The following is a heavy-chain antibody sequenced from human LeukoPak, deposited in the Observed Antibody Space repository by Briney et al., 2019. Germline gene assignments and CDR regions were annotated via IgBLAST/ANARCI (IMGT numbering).Heavy chain of an antibody. Sequence: ASVKVSCKASGYTFTSYGISWVRQASGQGLEWMGWISAYNGNTNYAQKLQGRVTMTTDTSTSTAYMELRSLRSDDTAVYYCXXXXLLWFGELLPHLDYWGQGTLVTVSS. V-gene: IGHV1-18*01. D-gene: IGHD3-10*01. CDR1: GYTFTSYG. CDR2: ISAYNGNT. CDR3: XXXXLLWFGELLPHLDY. J-gene: IGHJ4*02.